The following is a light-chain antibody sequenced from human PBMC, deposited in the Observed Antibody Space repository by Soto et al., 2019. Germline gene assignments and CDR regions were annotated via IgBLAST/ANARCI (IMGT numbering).Light chain of an antibody. CDR2: EVS. Sequence: QSALAQPASVSGSPGQSITISCTRTSSDVGDYNYVSWYQQPPGKAPKLMIYEVSTRPSGVSNRFTGSKSGNTASLTISGLQAEDEADYYCSSYTSSRPYVFGTGTKVTVL. CDR1: SSDVGDYNY. V-gene: IGLV2-14*01. J-gene: IGLJ1*01. CDR3: SSYTSSRPYV.